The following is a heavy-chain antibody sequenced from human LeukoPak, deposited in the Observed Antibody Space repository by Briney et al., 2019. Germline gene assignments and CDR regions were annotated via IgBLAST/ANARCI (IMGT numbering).Heavy chain of an antibody. J-gene: IGHJ4*02. Sequence: PSETLSLTCTVSGASISSYYWSWIRQPPGKGLEWIGYIYYSGSTNYNPSLKSRVTTSVDTSKNQFSLKLSSVTAADTAVYYCARDYPPYYFDYWGQGTLVTVSS. CDR1: GASISSYY. CDR2: IYYSGST. V-gene: IGHV4-59*01. CDR3: ARDYPPYYFDY.